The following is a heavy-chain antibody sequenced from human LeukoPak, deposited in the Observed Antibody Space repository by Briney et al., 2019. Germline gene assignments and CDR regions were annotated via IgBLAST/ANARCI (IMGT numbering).Heavy chain of an antibody. CDR2: ISAYNGNT. D-gene: IGHD2-2*01. CDR3: ARGVVTSWSSYNWFDP. J-gene: IGHJ5*02. V-gene: IGHV1-18*01. Sequence: ASVKVSCKASGYTFTSYGISWVRQAPGQGLECVGWISAYNGNTNYAQKLQGRVTMTTDTSTSTAYMELRSLRSDDTAVYYCARGVVTSWSSYNWFDPWGQGTLVTVSS. CDR1: GYTFTSYG.